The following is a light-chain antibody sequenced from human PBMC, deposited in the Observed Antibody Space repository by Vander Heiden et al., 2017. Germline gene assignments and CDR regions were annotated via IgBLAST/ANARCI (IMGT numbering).Light chain of an antibody. J-gene: IGKJ1*01. CDR2: DAS. V-gene: IGKV3-11*01. Sequence: EIVLTQSPATLSLSPGERATLSCRASQSVSSYLAWYQQKPGQAPRLLIHDASNRATGIPARFSGSGSGTDFTLTISSLEPEDFAVYYCQQRSNWPPWTFGQGTKGEIK. CDR1: QSVSSY. CDR3: QQRSNWPPWT.